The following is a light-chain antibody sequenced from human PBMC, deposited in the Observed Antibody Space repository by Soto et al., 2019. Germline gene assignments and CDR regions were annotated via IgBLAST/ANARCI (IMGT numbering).Light chain of an antibody. Sequence: QSVLTQPPSASGSPGQSVTISCTGSSSDVGGYNYVSWYQHHPGKAPKPMIYEVSKRPSGVPGRFSGSKSGNTASLTVSGLQAEDEADYYCTSYAGRNNFVFGTGTKLTVL. CDR3: TSYAGRNNFV. CDR2: EVS. CDR1: SSDVGGYNY. V-gene: IGLV2-8*01. J-gene: IGLJ1*01.